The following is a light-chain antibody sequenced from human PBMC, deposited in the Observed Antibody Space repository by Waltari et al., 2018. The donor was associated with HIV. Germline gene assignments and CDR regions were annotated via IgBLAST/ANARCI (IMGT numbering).Light chain of an antibody. CDR1: RSNIGTHE. J-gene: IGLJ2*01. Sequence: QSVLTQPPSVSGAPGQGVTLPSTRTRSNIGTHEVHGYQQFRGTAPRRLIYKSNPRPSGLPDRFAGSKSDTSASLASNGLQAEDEADYYCQSSDSTLSGSVFGGGTKRTVL. V-gene: IGLV1-40*01. CDR2: KSN. CDR3: QSSDSTLSGSV.